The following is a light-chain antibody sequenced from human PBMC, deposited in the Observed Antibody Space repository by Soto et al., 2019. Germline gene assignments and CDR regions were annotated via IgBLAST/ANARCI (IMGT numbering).Light chain of an antibody. CDR3: QQLNSYPIT. CDR1: QGISSY. CDR2: AAS. V-gene: IGKV1-9*01. Sequence: DIQLIQSPSFLSASVGGRFTITCLAIQGISSYLAWYQQKAGKAPKLLIYAASTLQSGVPSRFRGSGSGTEFTLTISSLQPEDFATYYCQQLNSYPITFGQGTRLEIK. J-gene: IGKJ5*01.